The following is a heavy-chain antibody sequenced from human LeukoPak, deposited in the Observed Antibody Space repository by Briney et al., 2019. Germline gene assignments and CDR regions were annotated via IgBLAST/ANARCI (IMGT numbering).Heavy chain of an antibody. V-gene: IGHV1-2*02. Sequence: GASVKVSCKASGYIFTTYYMHWVRQAPGQGLEWMGWINPYGGGTNYAQKFEGRVTMTRDTSISTVYMELSRLISDDTAVYYCARDGQYSSSSDWFDPWGQGTLVTVS. D-gene: IGHD6-13*01. CDR2: INPYGGGT. CDR1: GYIFTTYY. J-gene: IGHJ5*02. CDR3: ARDGQYSSSSDWFDP.